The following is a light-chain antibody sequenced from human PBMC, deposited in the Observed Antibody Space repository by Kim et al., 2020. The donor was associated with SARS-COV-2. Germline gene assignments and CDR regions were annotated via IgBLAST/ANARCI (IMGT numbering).Light chain of an antibody. V-gene: IGLV3-1*01. CDR1: KLGDKY. J-gene: IGLJ2*01. CDR3: QAWDSSTVI. CDR2: QHN. Sequence: VSPGQTAPIASSGDKLGDKYASWYHQNPAQPPVLVIFQHNRRPSGIPARFSGSKSGNTATLTISGTQAMDEADYYCQAWDSSTVIFGGGTQLTVL.